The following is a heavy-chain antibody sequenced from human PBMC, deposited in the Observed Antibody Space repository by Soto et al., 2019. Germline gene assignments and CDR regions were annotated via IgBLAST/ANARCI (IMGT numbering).Heavy chain of an antibody. D-gene: IGHD2-2*01. CDR3: AKDIGYCSGTTCYHPGMDV. CDR2: ISHDGVNK. J-gene: IGHJ6*02. CDR1: KLTFSSYG. Sequence: GGSLRLSCAVTKLTFSSYGMHWVRQAPGKGLEWVAVISHDGVNKKYGASVNGRFTISRDNSKKTLYLQMNSLRSEDTAVYYCAKDIGYCSGTTCYHPGMDVWGQGTTVTV. V-gene: IGHV3-30*18.